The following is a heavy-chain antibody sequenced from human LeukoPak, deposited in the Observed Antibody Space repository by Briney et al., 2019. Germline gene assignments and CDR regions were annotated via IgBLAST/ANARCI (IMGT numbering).Heavy chain of an antibody. CDR1: GYTFIGYY. D-gene: IGHD2-8*01. CDR2: INPNSGDT. CDR3: ARGGLRVMVYRLYYMDV. J-gene: IGHJ6*03. Sequence: AASVKVSCKASGYTFIGYYMHWVRQAPGQGLEWMGWINPNSGDTKYAQKFQGRVTMTRDTSISTAYMELARLRSDDTAVYYCARGGLRVMVYRLYYMDVWGKGTTVTVSS. V-gene: IGHV1-2*02.